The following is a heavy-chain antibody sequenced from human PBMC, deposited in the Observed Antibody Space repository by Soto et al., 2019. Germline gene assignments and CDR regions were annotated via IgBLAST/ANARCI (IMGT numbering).Heavy chain of an antibody. CDR3: ARDPPYSGSYYHLDY. CDR1: GFTFSSYG. Sequence: GGSLRLSCAASGFTFSSYGMHWVRQAPGKGLEWVAVISYDGSNKYYADSVKGRFTISRDNSKNTLYLQMNSLRAEDTAVYYCARDPPYSGSYYHLDYWGQGTLVTVSS. J-gene: IGHJ4*02. V-gene: IGHV3-30*19. CDR2: ISYDGSNK. D-gene: IGHD1-26*01.